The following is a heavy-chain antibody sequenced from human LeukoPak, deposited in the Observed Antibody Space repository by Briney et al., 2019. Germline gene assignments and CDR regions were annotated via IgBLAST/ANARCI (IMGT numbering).Heavy chain of an antibody. D-gene: IGHD3-10*02. V-gene: IGHV3-53*01. CDR3: AELGITMIGGV. J-gene: IGHJ6*04. CDR1: GFIVSSNY. Sequence: GGSLRLSCAASGFIVSSNYMSWVRQAPGKGLEWVSVLYSGGNTYYADSVKGRFTISRDNAKNSLYLQMNSLRAEDTAVYYCAELGITMIGGVWGKGTTVTISS. CDR2: LYSGGNT.